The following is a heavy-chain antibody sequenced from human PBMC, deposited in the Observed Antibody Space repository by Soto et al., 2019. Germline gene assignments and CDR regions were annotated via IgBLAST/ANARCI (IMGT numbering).Heavy chain of an antibody. Sequence: SETLSLTCTVSGGSISSYYWSWIRQPAGKGLEWIGRIYTSGSTNYNPSLKSRVAMSVDTSKNQFSLKLSSVTAADTAVYYCARDPGYYDSSGRRSGAFDIWGQGTMVTVSS. D-gene: IGHD3-22*01. CDR2: IYTSGST. CDR3: ARDPGYYDSSGRRSGAFDI. V-gene: IGHV4-4*07. CDR1: GGSISSYY. J-gene: IGHJ3*02.